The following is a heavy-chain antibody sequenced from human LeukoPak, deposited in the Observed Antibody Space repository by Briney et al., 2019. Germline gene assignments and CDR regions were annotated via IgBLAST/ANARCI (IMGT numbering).Heavy chain of an antibody. CDR1: GGSVTDYY. V-gene: IGHV4-59*02. CDR2: IYYTGT. Sequence: PSETLSLTCTVSGGSVTDYYWSWIRQSPGKGLEWIGYIYYTGTSYNPSLKSRVTISVDTSKNQFSLKLSSVTAADTAVYYCARDKYYDISYYYYMDVWGKGTTVTVSS. CDR3: ARDKYYDISYYYYMDV. D-gene: IGHD3-9*01. J-gene: IGHJ6*03.